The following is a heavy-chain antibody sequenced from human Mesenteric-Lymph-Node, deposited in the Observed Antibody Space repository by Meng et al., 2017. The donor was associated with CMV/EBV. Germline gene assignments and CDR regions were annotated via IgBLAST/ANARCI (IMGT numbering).Heavy chain of an antibody. J-gene: IGHJ4*02. V-gene: IGHV4-38-2*02. D-gene: IGHD2-21*01. CDR1: GGSISSYY. CDR2: IFHSGDS. Sequence: SETLSLTCTVSGGSISSYYWAWVRQPPGKGLEWIASIFHSGDSFCNPSLKSRVTISVDKSENQFALKLDSVTAADTAVYYCTRDAAGAGEGDYWGQGTQVTVSS. CDR3: TRDAAGAGEGDY.